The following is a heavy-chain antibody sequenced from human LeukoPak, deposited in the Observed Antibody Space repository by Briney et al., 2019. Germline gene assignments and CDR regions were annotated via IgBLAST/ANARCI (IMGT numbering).Heavy chain of an antibody. V-gene: IGHV4-38-2*02. Sequence: PSETLSLTCTVSGYSISSGYYWGWIRQPPGKGLEWIGSIYHSGSTYYNPSLKSRVTISVDTSKTQFSLKLSSVTAADTAVYYCARQGRSDYFDYWGQGTLVTVSS. CDR3: ARQGRSDYFDY. D-gene: IGHD2-15*01. CDR1: GYSISSGYY. CDR2: IYHSGST. J-gene: IGHJ4*02.